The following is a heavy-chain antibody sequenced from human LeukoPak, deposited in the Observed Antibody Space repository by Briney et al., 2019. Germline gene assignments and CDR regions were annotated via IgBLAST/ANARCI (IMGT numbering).Heavy chain of an antibody. Sequence: ASVKVSCKASGYTFTGYYMHWVRQAPGQGLEWMGWINPNSGGTNYAQKFQGWVTMTRDTSISTAYMELSRLRSDDTAVYYCARDLAYCSSTSCPPYGMDVWGQGTTVTVSS. V-gene: IGHV1-2*04. D-gene: IGHD2-2*01. CDR3: ARDLAYCSSTSCPPYGMDV. J-gene: IGHJ6*02. CDR1: GYTFTGYY. CDR2: INPNSGGT.